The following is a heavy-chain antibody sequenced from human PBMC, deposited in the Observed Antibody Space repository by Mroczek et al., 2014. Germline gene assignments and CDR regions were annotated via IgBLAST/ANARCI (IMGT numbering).Heavy chain of an antibody. V-gene: IGHV3-30-3*01. D-gene: IGHD3-3*01. CDR2: ISYDGSNK. J-gene: IGHJ4*02. Sequence: ESGGGVVQPGRSLRLSCAASGFTFSSYAMHWVRQAPGKGLEWVAVISYDGSNKYYADSVKGRFTISRDNSKNTLYLQMNSLRAEDTAVYYCARVISDFWSGYLEVWGQGTLVTVSS. CDR1: GFTFSSYA. CDR3: ARVISDFWSGYLEV.